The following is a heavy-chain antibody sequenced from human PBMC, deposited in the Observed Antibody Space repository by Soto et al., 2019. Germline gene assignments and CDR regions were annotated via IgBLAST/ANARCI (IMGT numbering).Heavy chain of an antibody. CDR2: IYYSGST. CDR1: GGSISSGGYY. V-gene: IGHV4-31*03. CDR3: ARAVTTVLDAFDI. J-gene: IGHJ3*02. Sequence: LSLTCTVSGGSISSGGYYWSWIRQHPGKGLEWIGYIYYSGSTYYNPSLKSRVTISVGTSKNQFSLKLSSVTAADTAVYYCARAVTTVLDAFDIWGQGTMGTVSS. D-gene: IGHD4-17*01.